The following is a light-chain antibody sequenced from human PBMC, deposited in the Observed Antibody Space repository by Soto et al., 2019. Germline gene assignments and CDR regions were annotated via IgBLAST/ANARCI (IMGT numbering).Light chain of an antibody. Sequence: EIVLTQSPATLSLSPWERATLSCRASQSVSSNLAWYQQKPGQAPRLLIYGASTRATGIPARFSGSGSGTEFTLTISSLQSEDFAVYYCQQYNNWPPVTFGQGTKVDNK. J-gene: IGKJ1*01. V-gene: IGKV3-15*01. CDR3: QQYNNWPPVT. CDR1: QSVSSN. CDR2: GAS.